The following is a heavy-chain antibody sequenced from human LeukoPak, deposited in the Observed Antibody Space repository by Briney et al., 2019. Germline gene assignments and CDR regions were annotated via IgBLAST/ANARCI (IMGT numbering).Heavy chain of an antibody. CDR1: GFTFSSYA. CDR3: VLRATYYGSGSYYTDAFDI. CDR2: ISSNGGST. D-gene: IGHD3-10*01. J-gene: IGHJ3*02. V-gene: IGHV3-64D*06. Sequence: PGGSLRLSCSASGFTFSSYAMHWVRQAPGKGLEYVSAISSNGGSTYYADSVKGRFTISRDNSKNTLYLQMSSLRAEDTAVYYCVLRATYYGSGSYYTDAFDIWGQGTMVTVSS.